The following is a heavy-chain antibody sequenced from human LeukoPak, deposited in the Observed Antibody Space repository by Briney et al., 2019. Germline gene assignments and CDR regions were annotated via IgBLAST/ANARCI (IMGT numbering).Heavy chain of an antibody. Sequence: GGSLRLSCAASGFSFNGYAMTWVRQAPGKGLEWVAVISYDGSNKYYADSVKGRFTISRDNSKNTLYLQMNSLRAEDTAVYYCAKNSYGLYYFDYWGQGTLVTVSS. D-gene: IGHD5-18*01. CDR2: ISYDGSNK. J-gene: IGHJ4*02. CDR1: GFSFNGYA. CDR3: AKNSYGLYYFDY. V-gene: IGHV3-30*18.